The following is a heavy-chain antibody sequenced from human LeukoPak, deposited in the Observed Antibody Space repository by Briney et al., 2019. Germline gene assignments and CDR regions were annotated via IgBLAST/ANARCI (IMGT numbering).Heavy chain of an antibody. D-gene: IGHD1/OR15-1a*01. J-gene: IGHJ4*02. CDR3: ARSHWGNWNKLDY. V-gene: IGHV4-59*12. Sequence: SETLSLTCTVSGGSISSYYWSWIRQPPGKGLEWIGEINHSGSTNYNPSLKSRVTISVDTSKNQFSLKLSSVTAADTAVYYCARSHWGNWNKLDYWGQGTLVTVSS. CDR2: INHSGST. CDR1: GGSISSYY.